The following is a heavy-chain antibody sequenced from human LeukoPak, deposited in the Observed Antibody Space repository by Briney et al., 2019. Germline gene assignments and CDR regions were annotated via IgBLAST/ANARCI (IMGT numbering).Heavy chain of an antibody. Sequence: PGGSLRLSCAASGFTFSNAWMSWVRQAPGKGLEWVGRIKSKTDGGTTDYAAPVKGRFTISRDDSKNRLYLQMNSLKTEDTAVYYCTTASQLNDRVLHRVVPAAMIYYYYGMDVWGQGTTVTVSS. J-gene: IGHJ6*02. CDR1: GFTFSNAW. CDR2: IKSKTDGGTT. D-gene: IGHD2-2*01. CDR3: TTASQLNDRVLHRVVPAAMIYYYYGMDV. V-gene: IGHV3-15*05.